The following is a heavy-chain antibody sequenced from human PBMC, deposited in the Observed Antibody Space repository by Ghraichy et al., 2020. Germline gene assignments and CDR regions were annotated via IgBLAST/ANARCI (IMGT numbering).Heavy chain of an antibody. CDR2: MYYSGTT. J-gene: IGHJ3*02. CDR3: ARAGGRSVAPWDAFDI. V-gene: IGHV4-31*03. D-gene: IGHD3-16*01. CDR1: GDSISRAYYY. Sequence: SETLSLTCTVSGDSISRAYYYWAWIRQLAGKGLEWIGYMYYSGTTYYNPSLKSRLTISGDTSKNQFSLHLNSVTAADTAVYYCARAGGRSVAPWDAFDIWGQGAMVTVSS.